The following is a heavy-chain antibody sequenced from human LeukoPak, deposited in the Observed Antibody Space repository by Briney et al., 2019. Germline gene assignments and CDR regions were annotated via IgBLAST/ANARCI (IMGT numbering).Heavy chain of an antibody. V-gene: IGHV1-2*02. J-gene: IGHJ5*02. CDR2: INPNSGGT. CDR1: GYTFTGYY. Sequence: ASVKVSCKASGYTFTGYYMHWVRQAPGQGLEWMGWINPNSGGTNCAQKFQGRVTMTRDTSISTAYMELSRLRSDDTAEYYGARGRLAAAVYWFDPWGQGTLVTVSS. D-gene: IGHD6-13*01. CDR3: ARGRLAAAVYWFDP.